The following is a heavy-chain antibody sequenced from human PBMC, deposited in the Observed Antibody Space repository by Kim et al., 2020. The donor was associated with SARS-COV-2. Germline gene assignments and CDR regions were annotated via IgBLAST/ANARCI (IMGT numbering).Heavy chain of an antibody. CDR3: ARVGYCSSTSCSSYYYYGIDV. Sequence: SETLSLTCTVSGGSISSGDYYWSWIRQPPGKGLEWIGYIYYSGSTYYNPSLKSRVTISVDTSKNQFSLKLSSVTAADTAVYYCARVGYCSSTSCSSYYYYGIDVWGQGTTVTVSS. D-gene: IGHD2-2*03. CDR2: IYYSGST. CDR1: GGSISSGDYY. J-gene: IGHJ6*02. V-gene: IGHV4-30-4*01.